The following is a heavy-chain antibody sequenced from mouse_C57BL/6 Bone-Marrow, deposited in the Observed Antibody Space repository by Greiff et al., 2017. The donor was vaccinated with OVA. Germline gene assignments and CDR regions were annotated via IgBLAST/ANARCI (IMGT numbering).Heavy chain of an antibody. CDR3: ARGRDCPFDY. CDR1: GYTFTSYW. J-gene: IGHJ2*01. V-gene: IGHV1-72*01. CDR2: IDPNSGGT. Sequence: QVQLKQPGAELVKPGASVKLSCKASGYTFTSYWMHWVKQRPGRGLERIGRIDPNSGGTKYNEKFKSKATLTVDKPSSTAYMQLSSLTSEDSAVYYCARGRDCPFDYWGQGTTLTVSS.